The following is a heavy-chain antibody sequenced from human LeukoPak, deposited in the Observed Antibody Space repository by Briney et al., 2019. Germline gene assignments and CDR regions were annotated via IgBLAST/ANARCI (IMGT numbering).Heavy chain of an antibody. V-gene: IGHV1-24*01. CDR2: FDPEADET. Sequence: ASVKVSCKVFGYTLAELSMHWVRQAPGKGLEWVGGFDPEADETIYAQNFHGRVTVTEDTSTDTAYMELSSLRSEDTAVYYCATIGPAYGSGPYYFDYWGQGTLVTVSS. D-gene: IGHD3-10*01. CDR1: GYTLAELS. J-gene: IGHJ4*02. CDR3: ATIGPAYGSGPYYFDY.